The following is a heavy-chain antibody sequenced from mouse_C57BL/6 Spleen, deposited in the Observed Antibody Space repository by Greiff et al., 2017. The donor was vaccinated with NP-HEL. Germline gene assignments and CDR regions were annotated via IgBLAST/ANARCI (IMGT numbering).Heavy chain of an antibody. Sequence: VHLVESGGGLVQPGESLTLSCESNEYEFPSHDMSWVRKTPEKRLELVAAINSDGGSTYYPDTMERRFIISRDNTKKTLYLQMSSLRAEDTALNYGARHGYYGSPVAYWGQGTLVTVSA. CDR1: EYEFPSHD. V-gene: IGHV5-2*01. CDR3: ARHGYYGSPVAY. CDR2: INSDGGST. D-gene: IGHD1-1*01. J-gene: IGHJ3*01.